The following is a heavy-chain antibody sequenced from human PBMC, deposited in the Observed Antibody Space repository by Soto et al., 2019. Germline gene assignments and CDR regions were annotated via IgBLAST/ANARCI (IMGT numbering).Heavy chain of an antibody. J-gene: IGHJ6*02. Sequence: SVKVSCKASAGTFSSYAISWVRQAPGQGLEWMGGIIPIFGTSNYAQKFQGRVTITADESTSTAYMELSSLRSEDTAVYYCARDLSSTSCPACYGMDVWGQGTTVTAP. CDR1: AGTFSSYA. CDR2: IIPIFGTS. V-gene: IGHV1-69*13. D-gene: IGHD2-2*01. CDR3: ARDLSSTSCPACYGMDV.